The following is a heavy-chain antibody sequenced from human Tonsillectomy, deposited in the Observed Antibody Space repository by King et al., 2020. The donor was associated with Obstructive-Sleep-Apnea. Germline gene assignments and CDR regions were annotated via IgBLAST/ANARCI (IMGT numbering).Heavy chain of an antibody. CDR3: ARETGYCSGGRCYRFGLDV. D-gene: IGHD2-15*01. Sequence: VQLVESGGGLVKPGGSLRLSCAASGFTFSSHTMNWVRQAPGKGLEWVSSISSSSSYIYYADSVRGRFTISRDNAKNSLYLQMISLRAEDTAVYYCARETGYCSGGRCYRFGLDVWGQGTTVTVSS. J-gene: IGHJ6*02. V-gene: IGHV3-21*01. CDR1: GFTFSSHT. CDR2: ISSSSSYI.